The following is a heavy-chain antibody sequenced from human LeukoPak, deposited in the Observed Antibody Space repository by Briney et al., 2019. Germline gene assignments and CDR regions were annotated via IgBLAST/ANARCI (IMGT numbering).Heavy chain of an antibody. CDR3: AGTDQLLYPYYFDY. V-gene: IGHV3-23*01. CDR1: GFTFSSYA. D-gene: IGHD2-2*02. Sequence: GGSLRLSCAASGFTFSSYAMSWVRQAPGKGLEWVSAISGSGGSTYYADSVKGRFTISRDNSKNTLYLQMNSLRAGDTAVYYCAGTDQLLYPYYFDYWGQGTLVTVSS. J-gene: IGHJ4*02. CDR2: ISGSGGST.